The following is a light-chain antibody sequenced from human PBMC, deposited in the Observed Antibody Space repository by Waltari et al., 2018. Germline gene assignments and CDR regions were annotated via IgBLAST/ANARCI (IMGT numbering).Light chain of an antibody. J-gene: IGLJ3*02. CDR2: DVS. CDR1: NSDIGAYHL. V-gene: IGLV2-14*03. Sequence: QSALTQPASVSGSPGQSTPISCPGTNSDIGAYHLVSWSQQPPNEAPKLLIHDVSDRPSGVSGRFSGSKSGTTASLTISGLQTEDEADYFCSSYTRDDIWLFGGGTRVTVL. CDR3: SSYTRDDIWL.